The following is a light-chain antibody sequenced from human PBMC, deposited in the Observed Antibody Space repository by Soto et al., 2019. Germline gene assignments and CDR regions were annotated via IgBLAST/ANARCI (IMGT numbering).Light chain of an antibody. CDR2: GNT. J-gene: IGLJ2*01. CDR3: QSYDSSLRGV. V-gene: IGLV1-40*01. CDR1: SSNLGAGYD. Sequence: QSVLTQPPSVSGAPGQRVTISCSGSSSNLGAGYDVSWYQQLPGTAPKLLIYGNTNRPSGVPDRFSASKSGTSASLAITGLQAEDEAAYYCQSYDSSLRGVFGGGTQLTVL.